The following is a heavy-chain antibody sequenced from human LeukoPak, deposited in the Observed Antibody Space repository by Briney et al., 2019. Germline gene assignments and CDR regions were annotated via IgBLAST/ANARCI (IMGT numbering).Heavy chain of an antibody. CDR1: GGSFSGYY. J-gene: IGHJ6*03. V-gene: IGHV4-34*01. D-gene: IGHD3-3*01. Sequence: PSETLSLTCAVYGGSFSGYYWSWIRQPPGKGLEWIGEINHSGSTNYNPSLKSRVTISVDTSKNQFSLKLSSVTAADTAVYYCAGGFFGPRYYYMDVWGKGTTVTVSS. CDR3: AGGFFGPRYYYMDV. CDR2: INHSGST.